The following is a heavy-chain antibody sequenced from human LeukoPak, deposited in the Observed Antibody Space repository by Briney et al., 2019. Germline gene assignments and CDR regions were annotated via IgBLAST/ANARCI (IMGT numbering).Heavy chain of an antibody. J-gene: IGHJ5*02. CDR2: IYYSGST. CDR3: ARAEGGYVGWFDP. CDR1: GGSISSGDYY. Sequence: PSQTLSLTCTVSGGSISSGDYYWSWIRQPPGKGLEWIGYIYYSGSTYYNPSLKSRVTISVDTSKNQFSLKLSSVTAADTAAYYCARAEGGYVGWFDPWGQGTLVTVSS. V-gene: IGHV4-30-4*01. D-gene: IGHD5-12*01.